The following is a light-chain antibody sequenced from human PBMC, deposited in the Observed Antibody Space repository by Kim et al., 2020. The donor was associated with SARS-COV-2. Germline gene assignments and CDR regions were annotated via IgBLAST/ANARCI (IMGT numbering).Light chain of an antibody. Sequence: EILMTQSPATLSVSPGERATLSCRASQNIASSLAWFQQKPGQTPKVLIHGASTRATGIPGRFSGSGSGTEFNLTISSVQSEDFAVYYCHQYLMWPPAWTFGQGTKVEIK. CDR2: GAS. V-gene: IGKV3-15*01. J-gene: IGKJ1*01. CDR3: HQYLMWPPAWT. CDR1: QNIASS.